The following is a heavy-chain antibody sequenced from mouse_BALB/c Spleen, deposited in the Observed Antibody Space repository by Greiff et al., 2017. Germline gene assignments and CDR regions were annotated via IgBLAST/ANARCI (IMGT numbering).Heavy chain of an antibody. D-gene: IGHD2-3*01. J-gene: IGHJ2*01. Sequence: QVQLQQPGAELVKPGTSVKLSCKASGYNFTSYWINWVKLRPGQGLEWIGDIYPGSGSTNYNEKFKSKATLTVDTSSSTAYMQLSSLASEDSALYYCARWLLQGYYFDYWGQGTTLTVSS. CDR3: ARWLLQGYYFDY. CDR2: IYPGSGST. V-gene: IGHV1-55*01. CDR1: GYNFTSYW.